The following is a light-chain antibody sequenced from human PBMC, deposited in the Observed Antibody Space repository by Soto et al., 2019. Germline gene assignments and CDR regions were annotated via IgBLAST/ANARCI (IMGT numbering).Light chain of an antibody. CDR3: QQYVNSPLT. J-gene: IGKJ4*01. CDR1: QSVGSSY. V-gene: IGKV3-20*01. Sequence: EIVLTQSPDTLSLSPGERATLSCRASQSVGSSYLAWYQQKPGQGPRLLIYGASSRATGIPDRFTGSGSGTDFTLTISRLEPEDFAVFYCQQYVNSPLTFGGGTKVEIK. CDR2: GAS.